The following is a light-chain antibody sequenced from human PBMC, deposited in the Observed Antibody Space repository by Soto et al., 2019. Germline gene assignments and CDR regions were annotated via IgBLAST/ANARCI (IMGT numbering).Light chain of an antibody. CDR3: HQYNNWPPYT. Sequence: EIVMTQSPATLSVSPGERATLSCRASQSVSSNLAWYQQKPGQAPRLLIYGASTRATGITARFSGSGSGTEFTLTISSLQSEDFALYYCHQYNNWPPYTFGQGTKLEIK. J-gene: IGKJ2*01. CDR2: GAS. CDR1: QSVSSN. V-gene: IGKV3-15*01.